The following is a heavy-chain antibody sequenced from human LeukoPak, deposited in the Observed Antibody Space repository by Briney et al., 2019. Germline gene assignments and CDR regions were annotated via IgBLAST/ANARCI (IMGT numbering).Heavy chain of an antibody. Sequence: PGGSLRLPCAASGFTFSSHWMSWVRQAPGKGLEWVANIKKDGSEKYYVDAVKGRFTISRDNAKTSLYLQMNSLRAEDTAVYYCARPGVGANLRAFDIWGQGTMVTVSS. V-gene: IGHV3-7*01. CDR1: GFTFSSHW. CDR3: ARPGVGANLRAFDI. D-gene: IGHD1-26*01. CDR2: IKKDGSEK. J-gene: IGHJ3*02.